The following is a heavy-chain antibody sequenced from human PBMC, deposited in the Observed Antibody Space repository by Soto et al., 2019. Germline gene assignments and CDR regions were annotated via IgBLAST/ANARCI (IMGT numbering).Heavy chain of an antibody. D-gene: IGHD1-7*01. CDR3: ARAYNCNYTVSGYYCMDV. J-gene: IGHJ6*02. CDR2: IIPIFGTA. CDR1: GGTFSSYA. V-gene: IGHV1-69*01. Sequence: QVQLVQSGAEVKKPGSSVKVSCKASGGTFSSYAISWVRQAPGQGLEWMGGIIPIFGTANYAQKFQGRVTITADESTSTAYMVLSSLRSEDTAVYYCARAYNCNYTVSGYYCMDVWGQGTTVTVSS.